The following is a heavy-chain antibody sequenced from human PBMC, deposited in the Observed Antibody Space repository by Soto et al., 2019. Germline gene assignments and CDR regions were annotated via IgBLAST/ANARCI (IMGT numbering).Heavy chain of an antibody. CDR3: AADRTYCGGDCYVD. V-gene: IGHV1-46*01. Sequence: ASVKVSCKTSGYDFTRYFIHWVRQAPGQGLEWMVKVNPTGGSPTFAQKFQERVTITRDMSTSTVYMELSSLRSEDTAVYYCAADRTYCGGDCYVDWGQGTLVTVSS. D-gene: IGHD2-21*02. CDR1: GYDFTRYF. CDR2: VNPTGGSP. J-gene: IGHJ4*02.